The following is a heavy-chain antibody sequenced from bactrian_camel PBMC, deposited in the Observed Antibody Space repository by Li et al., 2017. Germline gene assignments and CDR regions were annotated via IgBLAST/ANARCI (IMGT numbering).Heavy chain of an antibody. CDR2: ISSGGGVT. Sequence: HVQLVESGGGLVQPGGSLRLSCAASGFTFSTYEMYWVRQVTGKGLEWVSVISSGGGVTYFADSVKGRFTISRDNTKNILYLQMNSLKSEDTALYYCAKDLFTDYARWGQGTQVTVS. J-gene: IGHJ4*01. D-gene: IGHD4*01. CDR3: AKDLFTDYAR. V-gene: IGHV3S1*01. CDR1: GFTFSTYE.